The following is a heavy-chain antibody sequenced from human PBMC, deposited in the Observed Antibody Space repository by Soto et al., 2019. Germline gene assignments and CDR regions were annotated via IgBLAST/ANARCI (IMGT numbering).Heavy chain of an antibody. CDR3: ARAPYYYDSSGYYYFDY. J-gene: IGHJ4*02. CDR1: GFTCSSYA. D-gene: IGHD3-22*01. V-gene: IGHV3-30-3*01. Sequence: LXLSCAASGFTCSSYAMHWVRQAPGKGLEWVAVISYDGSNKYYADSVKGRFTISRDNSKNTLYLQMNSLRAEDTAVYYCARAPYYYDSSGYYYFDYWGQGNLVTVSS. CDR2: ISYDGSNK.